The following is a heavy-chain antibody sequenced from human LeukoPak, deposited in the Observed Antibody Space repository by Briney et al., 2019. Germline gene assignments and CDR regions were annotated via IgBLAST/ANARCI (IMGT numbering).Heavy chain of an antibody. V-gene: IGHV6-1*01. CDR1: GDSVSSDNAA. CDR2: TYYRSKYYN. J-gene: IGHJ5*02. D-gene: IGHD2-2*01. Sequence: SQTLSLTCAISGDSVSSDNAAWNWTRQSPSRGLEWLGRTYYRSKYYNDYAVSVKSRITINPDTPKNQISLQLNSVTPEDTAVYYCARDERRACSGTTCYFNWFDTWGQGTLVTVSS. CDR3: ARDERRACSGTTCYFNWFDT.